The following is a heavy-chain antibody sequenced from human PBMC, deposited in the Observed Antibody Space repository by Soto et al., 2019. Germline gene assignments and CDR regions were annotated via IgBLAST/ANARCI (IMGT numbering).Heavy chain of an antibody. Sequence: SETLSLTCTVSGGSVSSGSYYWSWIRQPPGKGLEWIGYIYYSGSTNYNPALKSRVTISVDTSKNQFSLKLSSVTAADTAVYYCARAVLGSYYRVEWFDPRCQGTLVTVSS. CDR1: GGSVSSGSYY. CDR3: ARAVLGSYYRVEWFDP. J-gene: IGHJ5*01. V-gene: IGHV4-61*01. CDR2: IYYSGST. D-gene: IGHD1-26*01.